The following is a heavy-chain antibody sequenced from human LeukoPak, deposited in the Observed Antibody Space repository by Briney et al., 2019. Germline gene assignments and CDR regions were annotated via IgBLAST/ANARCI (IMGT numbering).Heavy chain of an antibody. V-gene: IGHV4-59*01. CDR1: GGSISSYY. CDR2: IYYSGST. D-gene: IGHD5/OR15-5a*01. CDR3: ARTARVLTS. Sequence: SETLSLTCTVSGGSISSYYWSWIRQPPGKGLEWIGYIYYSGSTNYNPSLKSRVTISVDTSKNQFSLRMTSVTAADTAVYYCARTARVLTSWSQGTLVTVSS. J-gene: IGHJ5*02.